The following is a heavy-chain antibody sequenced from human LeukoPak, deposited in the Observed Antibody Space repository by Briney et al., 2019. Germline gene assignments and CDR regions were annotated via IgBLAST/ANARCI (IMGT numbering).Heavy chain of an antibody. Sequence: GGSLRLSCAASGFTSSSYGMHWVRQAPGKGLEWVAVISYDGSNKYYADSVKGRFTISRDNSKNTLYLQMNSLRAEDTAVYYCAKDPSTMVRGVIPYWGQGTLVTVSS. CDR2: ISYDGSNK. CDR1: GFTSSSYG. V-gene: IGHV3-30*18. CDR3: AKDPSTMVRGVIPY. D-gene: IGHD3-10*01. J-gene: IGHJ4*02.